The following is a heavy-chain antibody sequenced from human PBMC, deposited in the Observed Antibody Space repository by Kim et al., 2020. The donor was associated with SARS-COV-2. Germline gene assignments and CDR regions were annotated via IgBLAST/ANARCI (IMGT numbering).Heavy chain of an antibody. CDR3: ARGAEVGYYDSSVPDY. CDR1: GFTFSSYW. Sequence: GGSLRLSCAASGFTFSSYWMSWVRQAPGKGLEWVANIKQDGSEKYYVDSVKGRFTISRDNAKNSLYLQMNSLRAEDTAVYYCARGAEVGYYDSSVPDYWGQGTLVTVSS. D-gene: IGHD3-22*01. J-gene: IGHJ4*02. CDR2: IKQDGSEK. V-gene: IGHV3-7*03.